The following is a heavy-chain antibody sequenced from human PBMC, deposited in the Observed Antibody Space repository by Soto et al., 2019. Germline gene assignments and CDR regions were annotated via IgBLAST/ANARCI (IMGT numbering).Heavy chain of an antibody. D-gene: IGHD2-15*01. CDR3: ARVGCSGGSCYYYYYYYGMDV. CDR1: GFTFSSYS. V-gene: IGHV3-21*01. Sequence: GGSLRLSCAASGFTFSSYSMNWVRQAPGKGLEWVSSISSSSSYIYYADSVKGRFTISRDNAKNSLYLQMNSLRAEDTAVYYCARVGCSGGSCYYYYYYYGMDVWGQGTTVTVSS. J-gene: IGHJ6*02. CDR2: ISSSSSYI.